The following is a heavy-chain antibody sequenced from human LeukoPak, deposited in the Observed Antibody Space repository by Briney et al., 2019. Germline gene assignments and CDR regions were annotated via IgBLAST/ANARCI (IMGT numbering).Heavy chain of an antibody. D-gene: IGHD3-10*01. J-gene: IGHJ4*02. Sequence: GGSLRLSCAASGFTFSSYELNWVRQAPGKGLEWVSYISSSGSTRYYADSVKGRFTISRDNAKNSLYLQINSLRAEDTAVYYCARASITMARGELVFYFDYWGQGTLVTVSS. CDR2: ISSSGSTR. CDR3: ARASITMARGELVFYFDY. CDR1: GFTFSSYE. V-gene: IGHV3-48*03.